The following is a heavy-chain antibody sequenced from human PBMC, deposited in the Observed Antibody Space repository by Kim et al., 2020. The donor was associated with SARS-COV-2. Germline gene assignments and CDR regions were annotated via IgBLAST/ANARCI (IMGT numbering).Heavy chain of an antibody. CDR2: INHSGST. Sequence: SETLSLTCAVYGGSFSGYYWSWIRQPPGKGLEWIGEINHSGSTNYNPSLKSRVTISVDTSKNQFSLKLSSVTAADTAVYYCARVSLLRPLDYWGQGTLVTVSS. CDR1: GGSFSGYY. CDR3: ARVSLLRPLDY. V-gene: IGHV4-34*01. J-gene: IGHJ4*02.